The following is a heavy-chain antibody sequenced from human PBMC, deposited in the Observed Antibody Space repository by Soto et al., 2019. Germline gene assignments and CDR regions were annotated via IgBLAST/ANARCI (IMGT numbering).Heavy chain of an antibody. CDR3: AREGEPGGWYGAYFDC. CDR1: GGSISNTNS. J-gene: IGHJ4*02. Sequence: SETLSLTCTVSGGSISNTNSWTWVRQPPGKGLEWLGEIYPSGSTNYNPSLKSRVTISVDKSRNQFSLELRSVTAADTAVYYCAREGEPGGWYGAYFDCWGRGTRVTVSS. D-gene: IGHD6-19*01. CDR2: IYPSGST. V-gene: IGHV4-4*02.